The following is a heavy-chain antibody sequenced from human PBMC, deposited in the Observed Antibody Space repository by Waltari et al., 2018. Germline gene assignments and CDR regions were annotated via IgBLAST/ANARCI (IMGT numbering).Heavy chain of an antibody. CDR1: GGSFSGYY. CDR2: INHSGST. CDR3: ARQEEDPGSWYLYFDL. Sequence: QVQLQQWGAGLLKPSETLSLTCAVYGGSFSGYYWSWIRQPPGKGLEWIGEINHSGSTNYTPSLKSRVTISVDTSKNQFSLKLSSVTAADTAVYYCARQEEDPGSWYLYFDLWGRGTLVTVSS. V-gene: IGHV4-34*01. J-gene: IGHJ2*01. D-gene: IGHD6-13*01.